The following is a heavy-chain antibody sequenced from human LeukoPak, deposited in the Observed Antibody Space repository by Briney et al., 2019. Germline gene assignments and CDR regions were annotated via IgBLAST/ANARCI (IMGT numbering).Heavy chain of an antibody. CDR1: GYTFTSYG. Sequence: ASVKVSCKAPGYTFTSYGISWVRQAPGQGLEWMGWISAYNGNTNYAQKLQGRVTMTTDTSTSTAYMVLRSLRSDDTAVYYCARSVIPAAIYYYYYYMDVWGKGTTVTVSS. D-gene: IGHD2-2*02. J-gene: IGHJ6*03. CDR2: ISAYNGNT. CDR3: ARSVIPAAIYYYYYYMDV. V-gene: IGHV1-18*01.